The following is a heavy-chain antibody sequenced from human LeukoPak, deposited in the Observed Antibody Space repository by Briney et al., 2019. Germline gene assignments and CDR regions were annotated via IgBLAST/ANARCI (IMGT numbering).Heavy chain of an antibody. CDR3: AKSKHASGSYSERGWFDP. CDR1: GFTFSSYA. CDR2: ISGSTGST. Sequence: GGSLRLSCVASGFTFSSYAMSWVRQAPGKGLEWVSTISGSTGSTYYADSVKGRLTISRDNSKNTLHLQMNSLRADDTAVYYCAKSKHASGSYSERGWFDPWGQGTLVTVSS. D-gene: IGHD1-26*01. J-gene: IGHJ5*02. V-gene: IGHV3-23*01.